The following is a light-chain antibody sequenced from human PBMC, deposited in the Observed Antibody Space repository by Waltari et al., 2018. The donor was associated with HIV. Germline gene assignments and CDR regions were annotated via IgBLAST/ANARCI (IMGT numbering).Light chain of an antibody. V-gene: IGLV3-1*01. CDR2: PDN. Sequence: YELTQPPSVAVPPGQTASITCSANQLGAKYVSWYQQKPGQSPVLVIYPDNKRPSGIPERYSASLSWNTATLTISGTLPMDEADYYCQTWDRPTVIFGGGTKLTV. CDR3: QTWDRPTVI. J-gene: IGLJ2*01. CDR1: QLGAKY.